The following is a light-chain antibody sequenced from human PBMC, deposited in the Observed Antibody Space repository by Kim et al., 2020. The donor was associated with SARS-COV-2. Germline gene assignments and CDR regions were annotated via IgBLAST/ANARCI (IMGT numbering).Light chain of an antibody. Sequence: EIVLTQSPATLSLSPGERATLFCRASQSVSPYLAWYQQKPGQAPRLLIYDASKRATGIPARFSGSGSGTDFTLTISSLEPDDFAVYYCQLRTNWLTSGEGTKLEI. CDR2: DAS. CDR1: QSVSPY. J-gene: IGKJ4*01. CDR3: QLRTNWLT. V-gene: IGKV3-11*01.